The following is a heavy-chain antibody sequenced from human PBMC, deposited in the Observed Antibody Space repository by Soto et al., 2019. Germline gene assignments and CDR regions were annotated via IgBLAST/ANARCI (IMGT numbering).Heavy chain of an antibody. Sequence: GGSLRLSSAASGFTFSSYAMHWVRQAPGKGLEWVAVISYDGSNKYYADSVKGRFTISRDNSKNTLYLQMNSLRAEDTAVYYCARDPSIAARPGYYYYGMDVWGQGTTVTVSS. D-gene: IGHD6-6*01. V-gene: IGHV3-30-3*01. CDR2: ISYDGSNK. CDR3: ARDPSIAARPGYYYYGMDV. CDR1: GFTFSSYA. J-gene: IGHJ6*02.